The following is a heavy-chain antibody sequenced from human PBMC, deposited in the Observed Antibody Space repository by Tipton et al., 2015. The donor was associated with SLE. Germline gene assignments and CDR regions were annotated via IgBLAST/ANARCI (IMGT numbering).Heavy chain of an antibody. CDR1: GFTFSSYA. CDR3: AIAGGGSASYPSDY. J-gene: IGHJ4*02. CDR2: FSGGGGST. V-gene: IGHV3-23*01. Sequence: SLRLSCAASGFTFSSYAMSWVRQAPGKGLEWVSSFSGGGGSTYYADSVKGRFTISRDNSKNALYLQMTSLRAEDTAVYYCAIAGGGSASYPSDYWGQGTLVTVSS. D-gene: IGHD6-19*01.